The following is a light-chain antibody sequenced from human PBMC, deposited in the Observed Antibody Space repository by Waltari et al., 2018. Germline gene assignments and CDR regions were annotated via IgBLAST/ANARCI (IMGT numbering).Light chain of an antibody. CDR3: QQYYTTPIT. V-gene: IGKV4-1*01. CDR2: WAT. Sequence: DIVMTQSPDSLAVSLGERATINCKSSQSVLLSSNNRNYLTWYQKKPGQPPKLLIYWATTRESGVPGRFSGSGSGTDFTLTISSLQAEDVAVYYCQQYYTTPITFGGGTKVEIK. J-gene: IGKJ4*01. CDR1: QSVLLSSNNRNY.